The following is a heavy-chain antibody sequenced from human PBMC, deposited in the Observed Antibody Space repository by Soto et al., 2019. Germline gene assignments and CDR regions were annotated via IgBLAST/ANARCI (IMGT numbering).Heavy chain of an antibody. CDR2: VYNRGRT. V-gene: IGHV4-59*01. J-gene: IGHJ4*02. CDR1: GGSLNNYW. Sequence: SGTLSLTCTVCGGSLNNYWWNWIRQHPGKGLEWIGYVYNRGRTNYNPSLKSRITISVDTSKNQFSLDLKSVTAADTAVYYCARERPGIAASRPLYYLDSWGMGTLVTVS. CDR3: ARERPGIAASRPLYYLDS. D-gene: IGHD6-13*01.